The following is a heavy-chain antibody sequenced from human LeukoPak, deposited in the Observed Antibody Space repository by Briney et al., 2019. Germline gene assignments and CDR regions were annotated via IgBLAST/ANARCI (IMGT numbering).Heavy chain of an antibody. D-gene: IGHD2-2*01. CDR3: ARGRRIVVVPAAMHY. CDR2: ISYDGSNK. J-gene: IGHJ4*02. Sequence: GRSLRLSCAASGFTFSSYAMHWVRQAPGKGLEWVAVISYDGSNKYYADSVKGRFTISRDNSKNTLYLQMNDLRAEDTAVYYCARGRRIVVVPAAMHYWGQGTLVTVSS. CDR1: GFTFSSYA. V-gene: IGHV3-30*01.